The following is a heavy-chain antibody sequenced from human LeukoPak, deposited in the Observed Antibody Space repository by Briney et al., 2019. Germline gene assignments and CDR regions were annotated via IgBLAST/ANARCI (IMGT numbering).Heavy chain of an antibody. J-gene: IGHJ5*02. D-gene: IGHD6-13*01. CDR2: IYHSGST. CDR3: ARERGNTAADGPWFDP. Sequence: SGTLSLTCAVSGGSISSSNWWSWVRQPPGKGLEWIGEIYHSGSTNYNPSLKSRVTISVDKSENQFSLKLSSVTAADTAVYYCARERGNTAADGPWFDPWGQGTLVTVSS. CDR1: GGSISSSNW. V-gene: IGHV4-4*02.